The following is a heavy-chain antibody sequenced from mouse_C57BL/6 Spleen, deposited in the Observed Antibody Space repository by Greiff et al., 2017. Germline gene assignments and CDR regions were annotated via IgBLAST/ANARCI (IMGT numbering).Heavy chain of an antibody. D-gene: IGHD1-3*01. Sequence: VQLQQSGAELARPGASVKMSCKASGYTFTSYTMHWVKQRPGQGLEWIGYINPSSGYTKYNQKFKDKATLTADKSSSTAYMQLSRLTSEDSAVYYCAKESGSLYAMDYWGQGTSVTVSS. J-gene: IGHJ4*01. CDR2: INPSSGYT. CDR3: AKESGSLYAMDY. V-gene: IGHV1-4*01. CDR1: GYTFTSYT.